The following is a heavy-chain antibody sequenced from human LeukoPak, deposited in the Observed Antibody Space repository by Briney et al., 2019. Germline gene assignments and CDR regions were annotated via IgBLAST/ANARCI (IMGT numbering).Heavy chain of an antibody. J-gene: IGHJ4*02. CDR3: ARGSGWQLPFDY. V-gene: IGHV4-30-2*01. Sequence: PSETLSLTCTVSGGSISSGGYYWSWIRQPPGKGLEWIGYIYHSGSTYYNPSLKSRVTISVDRSKNQFSLKLSSVTAADTAVYYCARGSGWQLPFDYWGQGTLVTVSS. D-gene: IGHD2-15*01. CDR1: GGSISSGGYY. CDR2: IYHSGST.